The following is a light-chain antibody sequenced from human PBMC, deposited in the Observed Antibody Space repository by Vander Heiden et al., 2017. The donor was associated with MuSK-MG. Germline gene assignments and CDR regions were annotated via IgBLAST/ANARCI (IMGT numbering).Light chain of an antibody. Sequence: SYVLTQPPSVSVAPGQTARITCEGNNIGSKSVHWYQQRPGQAPAVVVYDDSDRPSGIPERFSGSNSGNTATLTISRVEAGDEADDYCQVWGSISDHVFGTGTKVTGL. J-gene: IGLJ1*01. V-gene: IGLV3-21*02. CDR1: NIGSKS. CDR2: DDS. CDR3: QVWGSISDHV.